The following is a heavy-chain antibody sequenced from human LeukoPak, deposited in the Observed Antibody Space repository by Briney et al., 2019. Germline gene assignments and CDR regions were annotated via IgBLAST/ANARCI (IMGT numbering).Heavy chain of an antibody. CDR3: ARVGGVYGEPRRWFDP. CDR1: GGSISSGGYY. V-gene: IGHV4-30-2*01. CDR2: IYHSGST. D-gene: IGHD3-16*01. Sequence: PSQTLSLTCTVSGGSISSGGYYWSWIRQPPGKGLEWIGYIYHSGSTYYNPSLKSRVTISVDTSNNQFSLKVNSVTAADTAVYYCARVGGVYGEPRRWFDPWGQGILVTVSS. J-gene: IGHJ5*02.